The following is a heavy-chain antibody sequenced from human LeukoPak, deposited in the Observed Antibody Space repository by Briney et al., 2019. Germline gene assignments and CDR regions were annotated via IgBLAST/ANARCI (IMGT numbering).Heavy chain of an antibody. CDR2: ISYDGSNK. J-gene: IGHJ6*02. CDR3: AKNRKLRYDFWSGYYNYYYYGMDV. Sequence: GGSLRLSYAASGFTFSSYGMHWVRQAPGKGLEWVAVISYDGSNKYYADSVKGRFTISRDNSKNTLYLQMNSLRAEDTAVYYCAKNRKLRYDFWSGYYNYYYYGMDVWGQGTTVTVSS. CDR1: GFTFSSYG. V-gene: IGHV3-33*05. D-gene: IGHD3-3*01.